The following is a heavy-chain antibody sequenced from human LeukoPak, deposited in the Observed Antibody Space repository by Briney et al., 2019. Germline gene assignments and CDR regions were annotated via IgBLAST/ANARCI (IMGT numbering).Heavy chain of an antibody. CDR2: VNPTSGGT. CDR1: GYTFTGSY. V-gene: IGHV1-2*02. CDR3: ARVYYYYDSSGILTLYLDY. J-gene: IGHJ4*02. Sequence: ASVKVSFKASGYTFTGSYLHWVRQAPGQGLEWMGWVNPTSGGTNYAQKFQGRVTMTRDTSISTAYMELSRLRSDDTAVYYCARVYYYYDSSGILTLYLDYWGQGTLVTVSS. D-gene: IGHD3-22*01.